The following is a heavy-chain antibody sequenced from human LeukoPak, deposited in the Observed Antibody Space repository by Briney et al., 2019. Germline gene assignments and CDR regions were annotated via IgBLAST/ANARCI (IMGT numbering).Heavy chain of an antibody. CDR2: INYSGST. J-gene: IGHJ4*02. CDR1: GGSISSYY. CDR3: ARLPRIAVAVGYFDY. Sequence: PSETLSLTCTVSGGSISSYYWSWIRQPTGQGLEWIGSINYSGSTYYNPSLKSRLTISVDTSKNQFSLKLSSVTAADTSVYYCARLPRIAVAVGYFDYWGQGTLVTVSS. V-gene: IGHV4-59*05. D-gene: IGHD6-19*01.